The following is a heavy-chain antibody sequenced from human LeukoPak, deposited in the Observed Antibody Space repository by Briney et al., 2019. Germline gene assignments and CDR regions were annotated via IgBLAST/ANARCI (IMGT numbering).Heavy chain of an antibody. CDR1: GGTFSSYA. D-gene: IGHD2-15*01. CDR2: IIPIFGTA. Sequence: SVTVSCKASGGTFSSYAISWVRQAPGQGLEWMGGIIPIFGTANYAQKFQGRVTITADESTSTAYMELSSLRSEDTAVYYCARDVSDCSGGSCYSYYFDYWGQGTLVTVSS. V-gene: IGHV1-69*13. J-gene: IGHJ4*02. CDR3: ARDVSDCSGGSCYSYYFDY.